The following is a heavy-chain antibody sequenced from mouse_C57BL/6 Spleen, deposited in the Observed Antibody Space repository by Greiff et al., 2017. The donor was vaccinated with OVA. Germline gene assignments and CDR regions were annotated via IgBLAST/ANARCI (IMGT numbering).Heavy chain of an antibody. D-gene: IGHD2-2*01. V-gene: IGHV1-22*01. J-gene: IGHJ4*01. CDR3: ARDPLWLPSPMDY. CDR2: INPNNGGT. Sequence: VQLKQSGPELVKPGASVKMSCKASGYTFTDYNMHWVKQSHGKSLEWIGYINPNNGGTSYNQKFKGKATLTVNKSSSTAYMELRSLTSEDSAVYYCARDPLWLPSPMDYWGQGTSVTVSS. CDR1: GYTFTDYN.